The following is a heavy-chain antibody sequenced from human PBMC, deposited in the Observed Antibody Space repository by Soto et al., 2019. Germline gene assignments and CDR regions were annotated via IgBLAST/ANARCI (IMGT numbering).Heavy chain of an antibody. CDR3: AREVTMMVGK. D-gene: IGHD3-22*01. V-gene: IGHV1-8*01. J-gene: IGHJ4*02. CDR1: GYTFTSYD. CDR2: MNPNSGNT. Sequence: QVQLVQSGAAVKKPGASVKVSCKASGYTFTSYDINWVRQATGQGLEWMGWMNPNSGNTGYAQNFHGRIAKTRNTSISTADTELSSLRSPDTAVYYCAREVTMMVGKWGQGTLVTVSS.